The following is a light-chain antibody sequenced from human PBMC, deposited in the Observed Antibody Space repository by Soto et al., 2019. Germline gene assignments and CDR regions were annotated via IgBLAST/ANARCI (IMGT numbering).Light chain of an antibody. J-gene: IGKJ1*01. CDR3: QQYKSFPQT. V-gene: IGKV1-5*03. Sequence: DIQMTQSPSALSASVGDRVTIACRASQSISYWLAWYQQKPGKAPKLLIYEASSLESGVPSRISGSGPGTEFTLTISSLQPDDFATYYCQQYKSFPQTFGQGTKVDIK. CDR2: EAS. CDR1: QSISYW.